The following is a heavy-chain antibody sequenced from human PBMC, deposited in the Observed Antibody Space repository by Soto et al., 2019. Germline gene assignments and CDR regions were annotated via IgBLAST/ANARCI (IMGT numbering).Heavy chain of an antibody. D-gene: IGHD6-6*01. J-gene: IGHJ4*02. Sequence: ASVKVSCKASGDTFSSYAISWVRQAPGQGLEWMGRIIPILGIANYAQKFQGRVTITADKSTSTAYMELSSLRSEDTAVYYCASGRGLSSSSFDYWGQGTLVTVSS. CDR2: IIPILGIA. CDR1: GDTFSSYA. CDR3: ASGRGLSSSSFDY. V-gene: IGHV1-69*04.